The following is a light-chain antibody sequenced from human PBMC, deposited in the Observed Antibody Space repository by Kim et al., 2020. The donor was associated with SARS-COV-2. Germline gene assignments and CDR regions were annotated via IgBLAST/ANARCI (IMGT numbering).Light chain of an antibody. CDR1: NLGDKF. CDR2: RDA. Sequence: VPPGQTARMSCSGQNLGDKFVSWYQQRPGQSPVLVIYRDAERPSGIPERFSVSNSGNTATLTISGTQAMDEADYYCQAWDSGAEVFGGGTQLTVL. V-gene: IGLV3-1*01. CDR3: QAWDSGAEV. J-gene: IGLJ3*02.